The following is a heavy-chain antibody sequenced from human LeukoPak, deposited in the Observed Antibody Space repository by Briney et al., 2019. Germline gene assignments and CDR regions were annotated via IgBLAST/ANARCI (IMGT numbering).Heavy chain of an antibody. CDR2: ISAYNGDT. D-gene: IGHD6-19*01. CDR1: GYTFSSYG. J-gene: IGHJ4*02. V-gene: IGHV1-18*01. CDR3: ATDRSGWYNY. Sequence: GASVKVSCKASGYTFSSYGLTWVRQAPGQGLEWMGWISAYNGDTNYAQKLQGRVTMTTDTSTSTAYMELTSLRSDDTAVYYCATDRSGWYNYWGQGTLVTVSS.